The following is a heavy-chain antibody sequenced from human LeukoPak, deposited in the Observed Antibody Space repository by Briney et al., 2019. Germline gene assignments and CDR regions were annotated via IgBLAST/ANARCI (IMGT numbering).Heavy chain of an antibody. CDR2: FDPEDGET. CDR1: GYTLTELS. Sequence: ASVKVSFKVSGYTLTELSMHWVRQAPGKGLEWMGGFDPEDGETIYAQKFQGRVTMTRDTSISTAYMELSRLRSDDTAVYYCARDWSIAARSRHYYYYYMDVWGKGTTVTVSS. J-gene: IGHJ6*03. D-gene: IGHD6-6*01. CDR3: ARDWSIAARSRHYYYYYMDV. V-gene: IGHV1-24*01.